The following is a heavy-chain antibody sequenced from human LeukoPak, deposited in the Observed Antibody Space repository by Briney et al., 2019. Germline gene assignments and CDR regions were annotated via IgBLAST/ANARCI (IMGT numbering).Heavy chain of an antibody. D-gene: IGHD3-22*01. CDR2: INPSGGST. Sequence: GASVKVSCKASGYTFTSYYMHWVRQAPGQGLEWMGIINPSGGSTSYAQKFQGRVTMTRDTSTSTVYMELSSLRSEDTAVFYCARGNYYDSSGYYSFDYWGQGTLVTVSS. J-gene: IGHJ4*02. V-gene: IGHV1-46*01. CDR3: ARGNYYDSSGYYSFDY. CDR1: GYTFTSYY.